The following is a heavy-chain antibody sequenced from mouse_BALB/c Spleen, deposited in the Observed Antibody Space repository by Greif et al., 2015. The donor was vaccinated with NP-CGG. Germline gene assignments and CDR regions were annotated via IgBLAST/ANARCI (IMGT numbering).Heavy chain of an antibody. CDR2: IYPGSGNT. CDR1: GYTFTDYY. D-gene: IGHD4-1*01. J-gene: IGHJ4*01. CDR3: ARRTGTEAMDY. V-gene: IGHV1-84*02. Sequence: QVQLKESGPELVKPGASVKISCKASGYTFTDYYINWVKQKPGQGLEWIGWIYPGSGNTKYNEKFKGKAILTVDTSSSTAYMQFSSLTSEDTAVYFCARRTGTEAMDYWGQGTSVTVSS.